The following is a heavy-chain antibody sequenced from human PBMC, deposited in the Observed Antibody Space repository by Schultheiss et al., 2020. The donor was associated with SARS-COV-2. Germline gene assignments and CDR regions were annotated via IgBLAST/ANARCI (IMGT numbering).Heavy chain of an antibody. CDR2: ISGSGGST. J-gene: IGHJ6*02. V-gene: IGHV3-23*01. D-gene: IGHD1-26*01. CDR3: AKDDSGSYYYYGMDV. Sequence: GGSLRLSCAASEFTFSSYAMSWVRQAPGKGLEWVSAISGSGGSTYYADSVKGRFTISRDNSKNTLYLQMNSLRAEDTAVYYCAKDDSGSYYYYGMDVWGQGTTVTVSS. CDR1: EFTFSSYA.